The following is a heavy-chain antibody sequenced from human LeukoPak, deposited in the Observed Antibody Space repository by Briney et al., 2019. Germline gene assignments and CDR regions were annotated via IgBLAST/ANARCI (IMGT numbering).Heavy chain of an antibody. D-gene: IGHD3-16*02. Sequence: SETLSLTCAVYGGSFSGYYWSWIRQPPGKGLEWIGEINHSGSTNYNPSLKSRVTISVDTFKNQFSLKLSSVTAADTAVYYCARGRYRPLDYWGQGTLVTVSS. CDR2: INHSGST. CDR1: GGSFSGYY. V-gene: IGHV4-34*01. CDR3: ARGRYRPLDY. J-gene: IGHJ4*02.